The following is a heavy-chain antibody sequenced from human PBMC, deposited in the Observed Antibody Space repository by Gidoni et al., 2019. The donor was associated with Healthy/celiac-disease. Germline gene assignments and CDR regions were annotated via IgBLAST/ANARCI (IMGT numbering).Heavy chain of an antibody. Sequence: EVQLLESGGGLVQPGGSLRLSCAAPGFTFRRYALSWVRQAPGKWLEWVSAISGSGGSTYYADSVKGRFTISRDNSKNTLYLQMNSLRAEDTAVYYCARAQLFGWVDYWGQGTLVTVSS. D-gene: IGHD5-18*01. V-gene: IGHV3-23*01. CDR2: ISGSGGST. J-gene: IGHJ4*02. CDR3: ARAQLFGWVDY. CDR1: GFTFRRYA.